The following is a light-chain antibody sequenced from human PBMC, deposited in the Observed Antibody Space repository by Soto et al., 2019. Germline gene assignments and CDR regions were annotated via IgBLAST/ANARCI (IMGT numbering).Light chain of an antibody. CDR2: YAY. Sequence: EIVLTQSPGTLSLSPVDEATLSCRASQSVSSNYLAWYQQKPGQAPRLLIYYAYRRTTGIPDRFSGSGSGTDFTLTISGLEPEDFAVYYCQQYGGSPRTFGQGTKVDIK. CDR3: QQYGGSPRT. CDR1: QSVSSNY. V-gene: IGKV3-20*01. J-gene: IGKJ1*01.